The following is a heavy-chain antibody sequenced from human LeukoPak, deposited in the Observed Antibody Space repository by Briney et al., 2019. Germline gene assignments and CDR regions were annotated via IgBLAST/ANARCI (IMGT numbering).Heavy chain of an antibody. J-gene: IGHJ4*02. V-gene: IGHV3-21*01. D-gene: IGHD2-15*01. CDR3: ARELISSTSLDY. CDR1: GFTFSGYS. Sequence: GGSLRLSCAASGFTFSGYSMNWVRQSPGKGLEWVSSISSSSGYIYYADSVKGRFTISRDNAKNSLYLQMNSLRAEDTAVYYCARELISSTSLDYWGQGTLVTVSS. CDR2: ISSSSGYI.